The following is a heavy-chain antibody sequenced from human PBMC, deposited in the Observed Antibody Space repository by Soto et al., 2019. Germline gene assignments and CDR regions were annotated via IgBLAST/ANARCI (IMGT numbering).Heavy chain of an antibody. D-gene: IGHD6-6*01. CDR2: IIPIFGTA. CDR3: ARDKIEYSSSSSPPGYSYYGMDG. CDR1: GGTFSSYA. J-gene: IGHJ6*02. Sequence: SVKGSCKASGGTFSSYAISWVRQAPGQGLEWMGGIIPIFGTANYAQKFQGRVTITADESTSTAYMELSSLRSEDTAVYYCARDKIEYSSSSSPPGYSYYGMDGWGQGPTVTLSS. V-gene: IGHV1-69*13.